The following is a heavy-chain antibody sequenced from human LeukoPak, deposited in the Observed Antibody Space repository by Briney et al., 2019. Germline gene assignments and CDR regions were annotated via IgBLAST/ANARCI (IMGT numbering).Heavy chain of an antibody. CDR3: ARGGNRFGGFYFDY. D-gene: IGHD3-10*01. V-gene: IGHV4-31*03. CDR2: IHHSGRS. CDR1: ADSLSSGGHY. Sequence: SETLSLTCTVSADSLSSGGHYWAWIRQFPGKGLESIGFIHHSGRSRHNPSLKDRVAISVDTSRKQFALKLNSVTAADTAMYYCARGGNRFGGFYFDYWGQGIQVIVSS. J-gene: IGHJ4*02.